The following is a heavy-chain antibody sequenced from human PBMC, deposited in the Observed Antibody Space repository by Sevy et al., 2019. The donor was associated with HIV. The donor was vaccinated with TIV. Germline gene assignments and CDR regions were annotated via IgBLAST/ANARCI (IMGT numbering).Heavy chain of an antibody. CDR3: AVAGGNAVWGMDV. CDR1: GGSISSYY. J-gene: IGHJ6*02. D-gene: IGHD2-15*01. V-gene: IGHV4-59*12. Sequence: SETLSLTCTVSGGSISSYYWSWIRQPPGKGLEATGYMYYNGRTYYNPSLSSRVIISVDKSQNQVSLKLSSVTAADTGVYYCAVAGGNAVWGMDVWGRGITVTVSS. CDR2: MYYNGRT.